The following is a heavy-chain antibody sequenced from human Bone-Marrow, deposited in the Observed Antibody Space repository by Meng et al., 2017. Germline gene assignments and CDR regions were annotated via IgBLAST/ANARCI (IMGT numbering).Heavy chain of an antibody. CDR2: INHSGST. J-gene: IGHJ4*02. D-gene: IGHD4-11*01. V-gene: IGHV4-34*01. CDR3: ARGPTTMAHDFDY. Sequence: HVQLQQWGAGLLKPSEPLSLPCVVSGGSFSDYYWSWIRQPPGKGLEWIGEINHSGSTNYNPSLESRATISVDTSQNNLSLKLSSVTAADSAVYYCARGPTTMAHDFDYWGQGTLVTVSS. CDR1: GGSFSDYY.